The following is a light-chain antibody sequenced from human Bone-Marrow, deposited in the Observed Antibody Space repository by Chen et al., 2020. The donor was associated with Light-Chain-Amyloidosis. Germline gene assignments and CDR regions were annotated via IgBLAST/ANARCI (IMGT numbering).Light chain of an antibody. CDR1: DLPTKY. V-gene: IGLV3-25*03. CDR2: RDT. CDR3: QSADSSGTYEVI. J-gene: IGLJ2*01. Sequence: SYELPQPPSVSVSPGQTARITCSGDDLPTKYAYWYQQKPGQAPVLVIHRDTERSSGISERFSGSSSGTTATLTIIGVQAEDEADYHCQSADSSGTYEVIFGGGTKLTVL.